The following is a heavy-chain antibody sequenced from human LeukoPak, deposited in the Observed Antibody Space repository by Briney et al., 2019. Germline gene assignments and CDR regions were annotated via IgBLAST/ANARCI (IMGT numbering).Heavy chain of an antibody. D-gene: IGHD6-13*01. CDR1: GGSFSGYY. Sequence: PSETLSLTCAVYGGSFSGYYWSWIRQPPGKGLEWIGEINHSGSTNYNPSLKSRVTISVDTSKNQSSLKLSSVTAADTAVYYCARVRYSSSWYPNWFDPWGQGTLVTVSS. J-gene: IGHJ5*02. V-gene: IGHV4-34*01. CDR3: ARVRYSSSWYPNWFDP. CDR2: INHSGST.